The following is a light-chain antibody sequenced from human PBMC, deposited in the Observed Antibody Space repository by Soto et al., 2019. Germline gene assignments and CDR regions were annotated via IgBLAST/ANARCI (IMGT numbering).Light chain of an antibody. CDR1: QSVSSY. V-gene: IGKV3-11*01. J-gene: IGKJ2*01. CDR2: DAS. Sequence: EIVLTQSPATLSLSPGERATLSCRASQSVSSYLAWYQQKPGQAPRLLIYDASTRATGIPARFRGSGSGTDFTLSSSSLEPEDFAVYYCPQRGYTFGQGTKLEIK. CDR3: PQRGYT.